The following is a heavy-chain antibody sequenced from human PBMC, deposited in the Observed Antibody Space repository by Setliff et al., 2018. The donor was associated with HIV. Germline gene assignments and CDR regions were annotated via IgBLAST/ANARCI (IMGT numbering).Heavy chain of an antibody. V-gene: IGHV4-34*01. CDR1: GVSFSGYY. D-gene: IGHD6-13*01. J-gene: IGHJ6*02. CDR3: ARVVWMAAAGTIDYYYYGMDI. Sequence: SETLSLTCAVYGVSFSGYYWSWIRQPPGKGLEWIGEINHRGITNYSPSLKSRVTISVDTSKNQFSLKLRSVTAADTAVYYCARVVWMAAAGTIDYYYYGMDIWDQGTTVTVSS. CDR2: INHRGIT.